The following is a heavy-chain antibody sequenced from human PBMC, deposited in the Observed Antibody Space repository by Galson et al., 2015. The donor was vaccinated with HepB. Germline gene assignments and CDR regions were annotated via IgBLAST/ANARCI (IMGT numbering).Heavy chain of an antibody. CDR3: ARTMVRGVRGPYYFDY. CDR1: GGSISSYY. V-gene: IGHV4-59*01. J-gene: IGHJ4*02. D-gene: IGHD3-10*01. Sequence: LSLTCTVSGGSISSYYWSWIRQPPGKGLEWIGYIYYSGSTNYNPSLKSRVTISVDTSKNQFSLKLSSVTAADTAVYYCARTMVRGVRGPYYFDYWGQGTLVTVSS. CDR2: IYYSGST.